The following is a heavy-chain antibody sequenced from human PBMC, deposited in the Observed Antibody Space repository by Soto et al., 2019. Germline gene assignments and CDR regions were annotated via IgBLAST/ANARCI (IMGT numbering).Heavy chain of an antibody. CDR3: ASVGGEVPYFDF. CDR1: GGTFSSYS. Sequence: QVQLVQSGAEVKMPGSSVKVSCKASGGTFSSYSISWVRQAPGQGLEWMGNIIPIFATSKYARKFQGRVRITVDESTTTAYRELSSLRSADTAFYYCASVGGEVPYFDFWGQGTLVTVSS. V-gene: IGHV1-69*15. D-gene: IGHD3-10*01. CDR2: IIPIFATS. J-gene: IGHJ4*02.